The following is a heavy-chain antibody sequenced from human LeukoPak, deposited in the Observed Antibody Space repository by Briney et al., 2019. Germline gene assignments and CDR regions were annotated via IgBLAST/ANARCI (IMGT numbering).Heavy chain of an antibody. J-gene: IGHJ4*02. CDR2: IYYSGST. Sequence: SETLSLTCTVSGGSVSSGSYYWSWIRQPPGKGLEWIRYIYYSGSTNYNPSLKSRVTISVDTSKNQFSLKLSSVTAADTAVYYCAKDRVGLTGIFDYWGQGTLVTVSS. CDR3: AKDRVGLTGIFDY. V-gene: IGHV4-61*01. D-gene: IGHD7-27*01. CDR1: GGSVSSGSYY.